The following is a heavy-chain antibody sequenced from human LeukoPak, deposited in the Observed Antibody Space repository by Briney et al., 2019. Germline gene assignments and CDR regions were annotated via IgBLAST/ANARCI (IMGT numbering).Heavy chain of an antibody. CDR3: ARGGYSGYDYGLPYYFDY. J-gene: IGHJ4*02. CDR2: IYYSGST. V-gene: IGHV4-59*01. Sequence: SETLSLTCAVYGGSFSGYYWSWIRQPPGKGLEWIGYIYYSGSTNYNPSLKSRVTISVDTSKNQFSLKLSSVTAADTAVYYCARGGYSGYDYGLPYYFDYWGQGTLVTVSS. CDR1: GGSFSGYY. D-gene: IGHD5-12*01.